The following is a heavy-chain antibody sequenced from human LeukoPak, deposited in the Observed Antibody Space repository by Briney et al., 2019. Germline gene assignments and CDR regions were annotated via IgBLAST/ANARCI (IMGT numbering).Heavy chain of an antibody. J-gene: IGHJ4*02. CDR2: VNAKGDVT. CDR1: GFTFSSYS. V-gene: IGHV3-23*01. CDR3: AKEKGDGLPFDY. Sequence: GGSLRLSCAASGFTFSSYSMNWVRQAPGKGLDFVSAVNAKGDVTFYADSVKGRFTMSRDNSRDTLYLQMNSLRAEDTAVYYCAKEKGDGLPFDYWGQGTLITVSS. D-gene: IGHD5-24*01.